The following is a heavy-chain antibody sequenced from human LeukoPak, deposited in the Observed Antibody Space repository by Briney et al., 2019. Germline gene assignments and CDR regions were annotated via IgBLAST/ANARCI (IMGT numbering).Heavy chain of an antibody. Sequence: SETLSLTCTVSGDSISSYYWSWIRQPPGKGLEWIGCSYYSGSTNYNPSLKSRVTISVDTSKNQFSLKLSSVTAADTAVYYCARDVVGGGNFGYWGQGTLVTVSS. J-gene: IGHJ4*02. D-gene: IGHD1-26*01. CDR3: ARDVVGGGNFGY. CDR2: SYYSGST. CDR1: GDSISSYY. V-gene: IGHV4-59*01.